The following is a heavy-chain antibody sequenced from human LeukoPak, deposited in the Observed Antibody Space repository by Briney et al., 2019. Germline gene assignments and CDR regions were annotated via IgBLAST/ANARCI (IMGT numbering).Heavy chain of an antibody. Sequence: GGSLRLSCAASGFTFSDYYMSWVRQAPGKGLEWVSYISSSGSTIYYADSVKGRFTISRDNAKNLLYLQMNSLRAEDSAVYYCARVGPTHWLELRYYYYYMDVWGKGTTVTVSS. V-gene: IGHV3-11*04. J-gene: IGHJ6*03. D-gene: IGHD1-7*01. CDR3: ARVGPTHWLELRYYYYYMDV. CDR1: GFTFSDYY. CDR2: ISSSGSTI.